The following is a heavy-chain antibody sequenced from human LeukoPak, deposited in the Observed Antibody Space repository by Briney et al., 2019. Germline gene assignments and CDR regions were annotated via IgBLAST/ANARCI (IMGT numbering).Heavy chain of an antibody. V-gene: IGHV3-30-3*01. J-gene: IGHJ4*02. Sequence: GGSLRRSCAASGFTFSTYAMHWVRQAPGKGLEWVAIISYDEINKYYADSVKGRFTISRDNSKNTLYLQMNSLRTEDTAVYYCARDTATVTYYFDFWGQGTLVTVSS. D-gene: IGHD4-17*01. CDR1: GFTFSTYA. CDR2: ISYDEINK. CDR3: ARDTATVTYYFDF.